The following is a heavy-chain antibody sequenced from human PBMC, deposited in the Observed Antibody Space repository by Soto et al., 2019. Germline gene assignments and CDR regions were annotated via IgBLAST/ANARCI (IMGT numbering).Heavy chain of an antibody. CDR1: GDSISSYY. J-gene: IGHJ4*02. D-gene: IGHD6-13*01. CDR3: ARAQGIGASGPFDY. Sequence: QVQLQESGPGLIKPSETLSLTCTVSGDSISSYYWIWIRQPPWKGLEWIGFIYYSGNTNYNPSLKRRVTMSIETPKNQFSLKMSYVTAADTAVYYCARAQGIGASGPFDYWGLGSLVTVSS. CDR2: IYYSGNT. V-gene: IGHV4-59*01.